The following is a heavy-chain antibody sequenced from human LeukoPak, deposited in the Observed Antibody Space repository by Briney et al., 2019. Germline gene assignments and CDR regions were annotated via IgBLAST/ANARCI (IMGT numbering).Heavy chain of an antibody. V-gene: IGHV4-30-4*07. CDR3: ARGWGPAYCGGDCHRHFDY. CDR2: IYNSGST. J-gene: IGHJ4*02. Sequence: SETLSLTCAVSGGSISGGGYSYNWIRQPPGKGLEWIGYIYNSGSTSYNPSLKSRVTMSVDTSMNHFSLRLSFVTAADTAVYYCARGWGPAYCGGDCHRHFDYWGQGALVTVSS. D-gene: IGHD2-21*02. CDR1: GGSISGGGYS.